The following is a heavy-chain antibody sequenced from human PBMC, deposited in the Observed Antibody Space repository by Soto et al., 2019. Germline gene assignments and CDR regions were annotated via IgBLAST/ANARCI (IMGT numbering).Heavy chain of an antibody. CDR1: GGSITSSY. J-gene: IGHJ6*02. CDR2: IYDTGISGYTPST. Sequence: QVQLQESGPRLVKPSATLSLTCTVPGGSITSSYWSWIRRPPGKGLEWIAYIYDTGISGYTPSTGYIPSLKSRVTMSVDTSKSQFSLKLTSVTAADTAVYYCARGEDAFFYYGLDVWGQGITVTVSS. V-gene: IGHV4-59*01. CDR3: ARGEDAFFYYGLDV.